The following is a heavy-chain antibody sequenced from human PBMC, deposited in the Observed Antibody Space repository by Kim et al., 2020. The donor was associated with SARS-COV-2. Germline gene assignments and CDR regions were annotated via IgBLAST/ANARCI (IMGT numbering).Heavy chain of an antibody. J-gene: IGHJ4*02. CDR2: ISSSTTYI. D-gene: IGHD3-10*01. Sequence: GGSLRLSCAASGFTFSSYSMQWVRQAPGKGLEWVSFISSSTTYIYYADSVKGRFTISRDNAKNSLYLQMNSLRAEDTAVYYCTRGGGFGEHPYWGQGTLVTISS. CDR3: TRGGGFGEHPY. CDR1: GFTFSSYS. V-gene: IGHV3-21*01.